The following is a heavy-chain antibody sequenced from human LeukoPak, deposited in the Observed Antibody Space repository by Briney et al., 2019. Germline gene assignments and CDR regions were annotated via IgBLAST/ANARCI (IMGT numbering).Heavy chain of an antibody. D-gene: IGHD6-19*01. V-gene: IGHV3-9*01. CDR3: AKVRGTYSSGFYFDS. CDR2: ISWNGGFM. J-gene: IGHJ4*02. Sequence: PGRSLRLSCAAPGFKFDAYAIHWVRQPPGKGLEWVSIISWNGGFMDYADSVKGRFTTSRDNVQNSVYLDMNSLKPEDTAFYFCAKVRGTYSSGFYFDSWGQETLVTVSS. CDR1: GFKFDAYA.